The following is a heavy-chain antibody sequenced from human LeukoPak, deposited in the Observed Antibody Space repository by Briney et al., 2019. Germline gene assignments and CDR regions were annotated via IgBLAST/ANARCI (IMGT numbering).Heavy chain of an antibody. Sequence: GGSLRLSCAASGFTFSSYAMSWVRQAPGKGLEWVSYISDSGSTVYYADSVKGRFTISRDNAKNSLYLQMNSLRAEDTALYYCARRYGGYGDYWGQGTLVTVSS. CDR3: ARRYGGYGDY. CDR1: GFTFSSYA. D-gene: IGHD4-17*01. CDR2: ISDSGSTV. V-gene: IGHV3-48*03. J-gene: IGHJ4*02.